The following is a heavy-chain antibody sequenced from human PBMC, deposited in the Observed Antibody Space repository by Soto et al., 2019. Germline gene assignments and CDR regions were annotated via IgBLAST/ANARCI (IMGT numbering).Heavy chain of an antibody. CDR1: GYTFTGYY. V-gene: IGHV1-2*04. Sequence: ASVKVSCKASGYTFTGYYMHWLRQAPGQGLEWMGWINPNSGGTNYAQKFQGWVTMTRDTSISTAYMELSRLRSDDTAVYYCARSGGNDFWTGQNAFDIWGQGTMVTVSS. D-gene: IGHD3-3*01. CDR3: ARSGGNDFWTGQNAFDI. J-gene: IGHJ3*02. CDR2: INPNSGGT.